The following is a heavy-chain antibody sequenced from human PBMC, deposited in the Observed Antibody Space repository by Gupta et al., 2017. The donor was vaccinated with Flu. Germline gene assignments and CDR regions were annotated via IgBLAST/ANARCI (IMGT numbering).Heavy chain of an antibody. Sequence: EVQLLESGGGLVQPGGSLRLSCAASGFTFSSYAMSWVRQAPGKGLEWVSAISGSAGSTYYADSVKGRFTISRDNSKNTLYLQMNSLRAEDTAVYYCAKDLDCSSTSCYTDYWGQGTLVTVSS. CDR2: ISGSAGST. D-gene: IGHD2-2*02. CDR3: AKDLDCSSTSCYTDY. V-gene: IGHV3-23*01. CDR1: GFTFSSYA. J-gene: IGHJ4*02.